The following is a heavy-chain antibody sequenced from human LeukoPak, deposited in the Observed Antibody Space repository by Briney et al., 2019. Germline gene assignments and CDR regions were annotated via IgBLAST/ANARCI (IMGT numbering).Heavy chain of an antibody. V-gene: IGHV3-30*03. Sequence: PGGSLRLSCAASGFTFSSYGMHWVRQAPGKGLEWVAVISYDGSNKYYADSVKGRFTISRDNSKNTLYLQMNSLRAEDTAVYYCARDPLERYYYGSGSSWDYYYYMDVWGKGTTVTVSS. J-gene: IGHJ6*03. CDR1: GFTFSSYG. D-gene: IGHD3-10*01. CDR3: ARDPLERYYYGSGSSWDYYYYMDV. CDR2: ISYDGSNK.